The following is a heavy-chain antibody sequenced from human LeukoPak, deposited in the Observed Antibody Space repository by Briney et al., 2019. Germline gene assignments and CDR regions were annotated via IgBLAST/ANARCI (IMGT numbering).Heavy chain of an antibody. V-gene: IGHV1-2*02. CDR3: GLSPNQFYFDY. J-gene: IGHJ4*02. CDR2: INPNSGGT. Sequence: GASVKVSCKASGYTFTAYYMDWVRQAPGQGLEYMGWINPNSGGTNYAQKFQGRVSMTRDTSISTDYMEVSGLRSDDTAVYYCGLSPNQFYFDYWGQGTLVTVSS. CDR1: GYTFTAYY. D-gene: IGHD1-14*01.